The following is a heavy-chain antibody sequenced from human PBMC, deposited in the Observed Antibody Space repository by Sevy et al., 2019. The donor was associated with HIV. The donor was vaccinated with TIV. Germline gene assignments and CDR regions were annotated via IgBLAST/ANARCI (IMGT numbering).Heavy chain of an antibody. CDR3: AGGRSAWGPHDYSNTHFDY. J-gene: IGHJ4*02. CDR2: IYYSGST. V-gene: IGHV4-59*12. D-gene: IGHD4-4*01. CDR1: GGSISSYY. Sequence: SETLSLTCTVSGGSISSYYWSWIRQPPGKGLEWIGYIYYSGSTNYNPSLKSRVTISVDTSKNQFSLKLSSVTAAGTAVDYLAGGRSAWGPHDYSNTHFDYWGQGTLVTVSS.